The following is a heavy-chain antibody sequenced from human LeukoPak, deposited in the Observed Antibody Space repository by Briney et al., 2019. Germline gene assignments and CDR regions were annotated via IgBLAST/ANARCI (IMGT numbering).Heavy chain of an antibody. D-gene: IGHD4-11*01. CDR1: GFTFSSYS. CDR2: ISSSSSTI. V-gene: IGHV3-48*04. J-gene: IGHJ6*03. Sequence: PGGSLRLSCAASGFTFSSYSMNWVRQAPGKGLEWVSYISSSSSTIYYADSVKGRFTISRDNAKNSLYLQMNSLRAEDTAVYYCAKPGGTTVTYYYYMDVWGKGTTVTVSS. CDR3: AKPGGTTVTYYYYMDV.